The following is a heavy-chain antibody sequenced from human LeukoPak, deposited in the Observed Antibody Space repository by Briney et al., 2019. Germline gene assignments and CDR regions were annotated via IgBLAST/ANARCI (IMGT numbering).Heavy chain of an antibody. CDR1: GGSISSGGYY. CDR3: ARARELRDYYYYGMDV. Sequence: SETLSLTCTVSGGSISSGGYYWSWIRQHPGKGLEWIGYIYYSGSTYYNPSLKSRVTISVDTSKNQFSLKLSSVTAADTAVYYCARARELRDYYYYGMDVWGQGTTVTVSS. CDR2: IYYSGST. J-gene: IGHJ6*02. D-gene: IGHD1-26*01. V-gene: IGHV4-31*03.